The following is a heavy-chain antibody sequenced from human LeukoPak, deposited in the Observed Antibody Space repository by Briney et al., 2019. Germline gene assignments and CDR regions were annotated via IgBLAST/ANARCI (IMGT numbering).Heavy chain of an antibody. D-gene: IGHD6-19*01. CDR2: SAFNGSNNDYVT. CDR1: GCTFSTYG. J-gene: IGHJ3*01. V-gene: IGHV3-30*03. CDR3: ARDGGSGWRGTVRF. Sequence: GGSLRLSCAASGCTFSTYGMHWVRQAPGKGLEWVAVSAFNGSNNDYVTSYANSVKGRFTISRDNSKNTLYLQMSSLRAEDTAVYYCARDGGSGWRGTVRFWGQGTMLIVSS.